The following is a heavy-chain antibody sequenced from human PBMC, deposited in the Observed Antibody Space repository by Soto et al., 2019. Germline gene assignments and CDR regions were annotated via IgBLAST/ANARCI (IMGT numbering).Heavy chain of an antibody. J-gene: IGHJ4*02. CDR3: ARDSSSSWSFDY. D-gene: IGHD6-13*01. V-gene: IGHV3-53*01. Sequence: PGGSLRLSCAASGFTVSSNYMSWVRQAAGKGLERVAVIYSGSSTYYADSVKGRFSISRDNSKNTLYLQMNSLRAEVTAVYYCARDSSSSWSFDYWGQGTLVTVSS. CDR2: IYSGSST. CDR1: GFTVSSNY.